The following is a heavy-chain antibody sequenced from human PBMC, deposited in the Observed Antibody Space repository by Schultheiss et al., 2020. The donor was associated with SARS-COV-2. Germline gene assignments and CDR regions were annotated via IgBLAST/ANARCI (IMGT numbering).Heavy chain of an antibody. CDR1: GFTFSSYE. J-gene: IGHJ4*02. V-gene: IGHV3-48*03. D-gene: IGHD6-25*01. CDR3: HSSGDYFDY. CDR2: ISSSGSTI. Sequence: GGSLRLSCAASGFTFSSYEMNWVRQAPGKGLEWVSSISSSGSTIYYADSVKGRFTISRDNAKNSLYLQMNSLRAEDTAVYYCHSSGDYFDYWGQGTLVTVSS.